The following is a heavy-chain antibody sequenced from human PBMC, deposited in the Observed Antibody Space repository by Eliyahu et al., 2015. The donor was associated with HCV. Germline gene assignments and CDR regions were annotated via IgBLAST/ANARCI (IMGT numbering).Heavy chain of an antibody. D-gene: IGHD6-19*01. CDR2: ISGSGAST. Sequence: EVQLLESGGGLVQPGGSLRLSCAASGFTFSGYALNWVRQAPEKGLEWVSVISGSGASTFYADSVKGRFTISRDNSKNTLYLQMNYLRAEDTAIYYCAKALGRSSGFNDYWGQGTLVTVSS. CDR3: AKALGRSSGFNDY. CDR1: GFTFSGYA. V-gene: IGHV3-23*01. J-gene: IGHJ4*02.